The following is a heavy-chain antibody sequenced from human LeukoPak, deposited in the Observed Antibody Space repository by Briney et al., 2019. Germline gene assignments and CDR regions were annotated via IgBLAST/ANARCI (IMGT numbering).Heavy chain of an antibody. CDR3: ARDGDTMVRGVIITLDY. D-gene: IGHD3-10*01. Sequence: GGSLRLSCAASGFTFSSYSMNWVRQAPGRGLEWVSSISSSSSYIYYADSVKGRFTISRDNAKNSLYLQMNSLRAEDTAVYYCARDGDTMVRGVIITLDYWGQGTLVTVSS. CDR2: ISSSSSYI. J-gene: IGHJ4*02. V-gene: IGHV3-21*01. CDR1: GFTFSSYS.